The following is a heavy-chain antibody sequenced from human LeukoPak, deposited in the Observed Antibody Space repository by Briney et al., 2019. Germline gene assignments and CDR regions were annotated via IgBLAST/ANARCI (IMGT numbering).Heavy chain of an antibody. CDR1: GYIFTNYY. Sequence: GASVKVSCKASGYIFTNYYMHWVRQAPGQGLEWMGWINPNSGGTNYAQKFQGRVTMTRDTSISTSYMELSRLRSDGTAVYYCARAWLRLNPYFDYWGQGTLVTVSS. CDR2: INPNSGGT. J-gene: IGHJ4*02. V-gene: IGHV1-2*02. CDR3: ARAWLRLNPYFDY. D-gene: IGHD5-12*01.